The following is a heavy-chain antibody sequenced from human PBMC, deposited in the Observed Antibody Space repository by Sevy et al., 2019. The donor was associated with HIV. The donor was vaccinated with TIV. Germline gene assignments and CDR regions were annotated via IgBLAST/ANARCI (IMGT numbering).Heavy chain of an antibody. CDR2: ISTYNGNT. D-gene: IGHD3-22*01. J-gene: IGHJ4*02. CDR1: GYTFISYG. CDR3: ARDPRTFSFDSSGYGHDY. V-gene: IGHV1-18*01. Sequence: ASVKVSCKASGYTFISYGISWVRQAPGQGLEWMGWISTYNGNTNYAQKFQGRVTMTTDTSTSTVNMELRSLRSDDAAMYYCARDPRTFSFDSSGYGHDYWGQGTLVTVSS.